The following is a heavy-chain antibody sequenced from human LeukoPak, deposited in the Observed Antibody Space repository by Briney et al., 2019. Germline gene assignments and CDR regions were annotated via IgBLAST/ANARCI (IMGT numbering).Heavy chain of an antibody. D-gene: IGHD2-2*01. CDR1: GGSISSGGYY. V-gene: IGHV4-30-4*08. CDR2: IYYSGST. Sequence: SQTLSLTCTVSGGSISSGGYYWSWIRQHPGKGLEWIGYIYYSGSTYYNPSLKSRVTISVDTSKNQFSLKLSSVTAADTAVYYCARGGCSSTSCYKTQNWFDPWGQGTLVTVSS. CDR3: ARGGCSSTSCYKTQNWFDP. J-gene: IGHJ5*02.